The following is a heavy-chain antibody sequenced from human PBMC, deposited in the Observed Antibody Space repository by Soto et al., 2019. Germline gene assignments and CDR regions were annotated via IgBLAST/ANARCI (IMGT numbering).Heavy chain of an antibody. CDR1: GGSISSSSHY. Sequence: QLQLQESGPGLVKPSETLSLTCTVSGGSISSSSHYWGWIRQPPGKGLEWIGSIYYSGSTYYNPSLKSRVTISVDTSKNQFSLKLSSVTAADTAVYYCARHKTPSYGYYFDYWGQGTLVTVSS. D-gene: IGHD5-18*01. J-gene: IGHJ4*02. CDR3: ARHKTPSYGYYFDY. CDR2: IYYSGST. V-gene: IGHV4-39*01.